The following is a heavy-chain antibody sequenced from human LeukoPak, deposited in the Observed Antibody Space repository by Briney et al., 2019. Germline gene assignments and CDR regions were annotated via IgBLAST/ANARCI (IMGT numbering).Heavy chain of an antibody. CDR1: GFTFSSYW. V-gene: IGHV3-74*01. CDR2: INPDGTTT. CDR3: ARIATVTTPDY. Sequence: GGSLRLSCAASGFTFSSYWMHWVRQPLGKGLVWVSRINPDGTTTNYADSVKGRFTISRDNAKNTLYLQMNSQTVEDTALYYCARIATVTTPDYWGQGTLVTVSS. J-gene: IGHJ4*02. D-gene: IGHD4-17*01.